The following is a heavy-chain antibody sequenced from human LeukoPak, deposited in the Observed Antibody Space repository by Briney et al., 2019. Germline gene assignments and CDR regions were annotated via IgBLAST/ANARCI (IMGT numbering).Heavy chain of an antibody. Sequence: ASVKVSCKASGYTFTSYGTSWVRQAPGQGLEWMGWISAYNGNTNYAQKLQGRVTMTTDTSTSTAYMELRSLRSDDTAVYYCARELTYYYDSSGYYLDYWGQGTLVTVSS. CDR3: ARELTYYYDSSGYYLDY. D-gene: IGHD3-22*01. CDR1: GYTFTSYG. J-gene: IGHJ4*02. V-gene: IGHV1-18*01. CDR2: ISAYNGNT.